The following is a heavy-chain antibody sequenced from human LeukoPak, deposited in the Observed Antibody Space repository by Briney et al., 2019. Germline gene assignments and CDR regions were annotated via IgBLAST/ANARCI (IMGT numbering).Heavy chain of an antibody. J-gene: IGHJ3*02. CDR3: AKDMRYSSTGAFDI. CDR2: ISWNSGRT. D-gene: IGHD6-19*01. V-gene: IGHV3-9*03. Sequence: GRSLRLSCTASGFTFDDYAMHWVRQVPGKGLEWVSGISWNSGRTDYADSVKGRFTISRDNAKNSLYLQMNSVRAEDMALYYCAKDMRYSSTGAFDIWGQGTMVSVSS. CDR1: GFTFDDYA.